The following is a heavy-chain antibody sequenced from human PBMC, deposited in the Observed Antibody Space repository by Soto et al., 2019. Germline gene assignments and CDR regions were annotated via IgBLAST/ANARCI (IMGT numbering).Heavy chain of an antibody. CDR2: ISGSGGST. V-gene: IGHV3-23*01. D-gene: IGHD6-19*01. J-gene: IGHJ4*02. CDR1: GFTFSSYA. CDR3: AKFVVAGTLHFDY. Sequence: GGSLRLSCAASGFTFSSYAMSWVRQAPGKGLEWVSAISGSGGSTYYADSVKGRFTISRDNCKNTLYPQMNSLRAEDTAVYYCAKFVVAGTLHFDYWGQGTLVTGSS.